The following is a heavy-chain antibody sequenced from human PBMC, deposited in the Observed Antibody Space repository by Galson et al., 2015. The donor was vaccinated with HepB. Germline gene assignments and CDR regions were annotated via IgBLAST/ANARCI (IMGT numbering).Heavy chain of an antibody. J-gene: IGHJ4*02. Sequence: SLRLSCAASGFTFSSYSMNWVRQAPGKGLEWVSSISSSSSYIYYADSVKGRFTISRDNAKNSLYLQMNSLRAEDTAVYYCARESDDSSSFDYWGQGTLLTVSS. CDR3: ARESDDSSSFDY. V-gene: IGHV3-21*01. D-gene: IGHD3-22*01. CDR2: ISSSSSYI. CDR1: GFTFSSYS.